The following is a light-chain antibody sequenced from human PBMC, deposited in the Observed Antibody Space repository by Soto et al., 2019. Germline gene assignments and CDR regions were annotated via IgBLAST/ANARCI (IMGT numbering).Light chain of an antibody. CDR2: AAS. CDR3: QQSYSTPLT. J-gene: IGKJ4*01. CDR1: QSISSY. Sequence: DSQMTQSQSSLSASVGDRVTITCRASQSISSYLNWYQQKPGKAPKLLIYAASSLQSGVPSRFSGSGSGTDFTLTISSLQPEDFATYYCQQSYSTPLTFGGGTKV. V-gene: IGKV1-39*01.